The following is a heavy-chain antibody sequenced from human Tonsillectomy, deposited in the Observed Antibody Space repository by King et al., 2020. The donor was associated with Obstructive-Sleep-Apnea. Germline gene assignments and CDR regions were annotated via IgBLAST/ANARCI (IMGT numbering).Heavy chain of an antibody. D-gene: IGHD6-6*01. V-gene: IGHV1-18*01. CDR3: ARDSLVAEIWI. CDR2: ISAYSGKT. Sequence: QLVQSGVDVKKPGASVKVSCKAYGYTFSKSTITWVRQAPGQGLEYVGWISAYSGKTFYAPRFRDRVTMTTDTSTNTAYMEVRSLTSDATAVYFCARDSLVAEIWIWGQGTMIIVSS. CDR1: GYTFSKST. J-gene: IGHJ3*02.